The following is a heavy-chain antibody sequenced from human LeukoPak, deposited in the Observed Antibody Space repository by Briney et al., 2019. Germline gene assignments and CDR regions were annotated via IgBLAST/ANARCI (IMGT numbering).Heavy chain of an antibody. Sequence: LTGGSLRLSCAASGFTFDDYAMHWVRQPLGKGLEWVSGISWNSGSIGYADSVKGRFTISRDNAKNSLYLQMNSLRAEDTALYYCAKQKSSSWYAPLDYWGQGTLVTVSS. J-gene: IGHJ4*02. CDR1: GFTFDDYA. D-gene: IGHD6-13*01. V-gene: IGHV3-9*01. CDR3: AKQKSSSWYAPLDY. CDR2: ISWNSGSI.